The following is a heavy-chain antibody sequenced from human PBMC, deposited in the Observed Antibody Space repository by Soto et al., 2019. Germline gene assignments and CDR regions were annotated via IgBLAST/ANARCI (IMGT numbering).Heavy chain of an antibody. Sequence: PGGSLRLSCAASGFTFSSYAMSWVRQAPGKGLEWVSAISGSGGSTYYADSVKGRFTIFRDNSKNTLYLQMNSLGAEDTAVYYCAKDASITIFGVVIHYDAFDIWGQGTMVTVSS. CDR1: GFTFSSYA. CDR3: AKDASITIFGVVIHYDAFDI. J-gene: IGHJ3*02. CDR2: ISGSGGST. D-gene: IGHD3-3*01. V-gene: IGHV3-23*01.